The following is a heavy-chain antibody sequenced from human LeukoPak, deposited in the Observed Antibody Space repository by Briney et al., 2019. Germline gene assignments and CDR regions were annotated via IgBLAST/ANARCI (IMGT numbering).Heavy chain of an antibody. V-gene: IGHV1-69*01. Sequence: ASVKVSCKASGGTFSSYAISWVRQAPGQGLEWMGGIIPIFGTINYAQEFLGRVTITADESTNTAYMELSSLRSEDTAVYYCARAPQTGPHYYGMDVWGKGTTVTVSS. J-gene: IGHJ6*04. CDR3: ARAPQTGPHYYGMDV. CDR1: GGTFSSYA. CDR2: IIPIFGTI. D-gene: IGHD3-9*01.